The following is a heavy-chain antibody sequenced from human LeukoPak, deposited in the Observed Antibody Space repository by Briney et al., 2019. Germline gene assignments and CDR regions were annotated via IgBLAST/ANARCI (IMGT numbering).Heavy chain of an antibody. J-gene: IGHJ4*02. CDR1: GFTFSSYA. Sequence: GGSLRLSCAASGFTFSSYAMSWVRQAPGKGLEWVSSISSSSSYIYYADSVKGRFTISRDNAKNSLYLQMNSLRAEDTAVYYCAILAGIAAAGLPFDYWGQGTLVTVSS. V-gene: IGHV3-21*01. CDR3: AILAGIAAAGLPFDY. CDR2: ISSSSSYI. D-gene: IGHD6-13*01.